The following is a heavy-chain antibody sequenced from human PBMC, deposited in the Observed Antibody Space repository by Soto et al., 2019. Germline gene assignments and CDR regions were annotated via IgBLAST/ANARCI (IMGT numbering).Heavy chain of an antibody. V-gene: IGHV4-39*02. J-gene: IGHJ4*02. CDR3: ARDYGDYQFDY. D-gene: IGHD4-17*01. Sequence: PSETLSLTCSASGGSITSSSHFWGWVRQPPGKGLEWIGNIYYRGTTYYNPSLKSRVTISVDTSKNQFSLKLASVTAADKAVYYCARDYGDYQFDYWGQGTLVTVSS. CDR2: IYYRGTT. CDR1: GGSITSSSHF.